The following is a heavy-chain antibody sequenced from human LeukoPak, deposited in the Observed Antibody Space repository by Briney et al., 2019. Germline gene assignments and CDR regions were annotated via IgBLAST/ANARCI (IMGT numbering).Heavy chain of an antibody. Sequence: ASVKVPCKTSGYRFTGFYIHWVRQAPGHGLEWMGWINPNTGGTNSALKFQGRVTLTTDTSISAAYMDLRSLTSDDTAVYYCAREADFNGSGRGDSWGQGTLVTVSS. CDR3: AREADFNGSGRGDS. J-gene: IGHJ4*02. CDR1: GYRFTGFY. CDR2: INPNTGGT. V-gene: IGHV1-2*02. D-gene: IGHD2-8*01.